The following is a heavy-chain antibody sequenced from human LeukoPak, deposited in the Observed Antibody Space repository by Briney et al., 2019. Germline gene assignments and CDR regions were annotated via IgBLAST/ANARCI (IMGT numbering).Heavy chain of an antibody. CDR2: ISWNSGSI. J-gene: IGHJ6*02. CDR1: GFTFDDYA. V-gene: IGHV3-9*01. CDR3: ARDSQDYDFWSGYYMGYYYYGMDV. Sequence: GGSLRLSCAASGFTFDDYAMHWVRQAPGKGLEWVSGISWNSGSIGYADSVKGRFTISRDNAKNSLYLQMNSLRAEDTAVYYCARDSQDYDFWSGYYMGYYYYGMDVWGQGTTVTVSS. D-gene: IGHD3-3*01.